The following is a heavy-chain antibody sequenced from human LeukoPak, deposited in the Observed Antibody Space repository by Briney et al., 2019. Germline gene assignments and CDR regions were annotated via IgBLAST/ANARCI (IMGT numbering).Heavy chain of an antibody. V-gene: IGHV1-2*02. CDR2: INPNSGGT. J-gene: IGHJ6*02. D-gene: IGHD3-10*01. Sequence: ASVKVSCKASGYTFTGYYMHWVRQAPGQGLEWMGWINPNSGGTNYAQKFQGRVTMTRDTSISTAYMELSRLRSDDTAVYYYATMLWFGELYGMDVWGQGTTVTVSS. CDR1: GYTFTGYY. CDR3: ATMLWFGELYGMDV.